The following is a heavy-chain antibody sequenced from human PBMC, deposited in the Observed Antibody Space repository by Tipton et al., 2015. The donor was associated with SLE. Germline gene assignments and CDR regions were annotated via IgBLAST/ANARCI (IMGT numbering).Heavy chain of an antibody. CDR2: ISSGSNYI. J-gene: IGHJ4*02. V-gene: IGHV3-21*01. D-gene: IGHD6-19*01. CDR1: GFTFSSYG. Sequence: SLRLSCAASGFTFSSYGMHWVRQAPGKGLEWVSSISSGSNYIYYADSVQGRFTISRDNDKNSVYLQMNSLTAEDTAVYYCARVRGWYDFWGQGALVTVSS. CDR3: ARVRGWYDF.